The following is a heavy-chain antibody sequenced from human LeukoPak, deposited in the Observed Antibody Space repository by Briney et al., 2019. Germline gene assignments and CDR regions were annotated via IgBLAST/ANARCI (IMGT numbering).Heavy chain of an antibody. J-gene: IGHJ6*02. CDR1: GFTFSSYA. CDR3: TRVHRNYYDSSGYSDYYYYYGMDV. CDR2: ISYDGSNK. D-gene: IGHD3-22*01. V-gene: IGHV3-30*04. Sequence: GGSLRLSCAASGFTFSSYAMHWVRQAPGKGLEWVAVISYDGSNKYYADSVKGRFTISRDNSKNTLYLQMNSLKTEDTAVYYCTRVHRNYYDSSGYSDYYYYYGMDVWGQGTTVTVSS.